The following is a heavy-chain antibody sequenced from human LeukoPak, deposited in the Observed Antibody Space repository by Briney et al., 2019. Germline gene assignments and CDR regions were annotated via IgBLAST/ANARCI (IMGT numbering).Heavy chain of an antibody. J-gene: IGHJ4*02. D-gene: IGHD2-2*01. CDR3: APDFGVVVPAAMSPSGGGGNY. CDR2: FDPEDGET. V-gene: IGHV1-24*01. CDR1: GYTLTQLS. Sequence: ASVKVSGKVSGYTLTQLSMHWVRQAPGKGLEGRGGFDPEDGETIYAQNLQGRVTMTEDTSTDTAYMELSSLRSEDTALYYCAPDFGVVVPAAMSPSGGGGNYWGQGTLVTVSS.